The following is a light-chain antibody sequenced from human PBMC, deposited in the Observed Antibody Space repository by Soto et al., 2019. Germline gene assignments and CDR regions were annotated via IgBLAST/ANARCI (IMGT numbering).Light chain of an antibody. CDR3: HPYGHSPPWT. V-gene: IGKV3-20*01. CDR1: QSVTSSY. Sequence: EIVLTQSPGTLSLSPGERATLSCRASQSVTSSYLAWYQQKPGQAPRLLIYGASSRATGIPDRFSGSGSGTDFPLTISRLEPEDFAVYYCHPYGHSPPWTFGQGTKVEIK. CDR2: GAS. J-gene: IGKJ1*01.